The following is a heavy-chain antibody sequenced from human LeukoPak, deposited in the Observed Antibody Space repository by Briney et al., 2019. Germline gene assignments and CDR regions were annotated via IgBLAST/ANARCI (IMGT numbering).Heavy chain of an antibody. D-gene: IGHD5-12*01. CDR2: IYYSGSL. J-gene: IGHJ4*02. V-gene: IGHV4-39*07. CDR3: ASRSGYDGYFDH. Sequence: SETLSLTCTVSGGSISTNNYYWGWIRQPPGKDLEWIGNIYYSGSLYHSPSLQSRVTISADTAKNQFSLQLSSVTAADTAVYYCASRSGYDGYFDHWGQGTLVTVSS. CDR1: GGSISTNNYY.